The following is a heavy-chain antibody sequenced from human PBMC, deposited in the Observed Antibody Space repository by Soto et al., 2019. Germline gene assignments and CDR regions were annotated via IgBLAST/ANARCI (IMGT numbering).Heavy chain of an antibody. CDR2: IYYSGST. V-gene: IGHV4-39*01. CDR1: GGSISSSSYY. D-gene: IGHD5-12*01. Sequence: QLQLQESGPGLVKPSETLSLTCTVSGGSISSSSYYWGWIRQPPGKGLEWIGSIYYSGSTYYNPSLKSRVTISVDTSKNQFSLKLSSVTAADTAVYYCARRVRSANDNWFDPWGQGTLVTVSS. J-gene: IGHJ5*02. CDR3: ARRVRSANDNWFDP.